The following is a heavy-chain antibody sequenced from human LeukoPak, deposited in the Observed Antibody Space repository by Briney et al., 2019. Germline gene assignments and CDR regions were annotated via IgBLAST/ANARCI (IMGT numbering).Heavy chain of an antibody. CDR3: ARDFCSSTSCYFDS. J-gene: IGHJ4*02. CDR2: ISAFNGNT. D-gene: IGHD2-2*01. CDR1: GYSFTTYG. Sequence: ASVKVSCKASGYSFTTYGITWVRQAPGQGLEWMGWISAFNGNTNYAQELQGRVTMTTDTSTSTAYMELRSLRSDDAAVYYCARDFCSSTSCYFDSWGQGTLVTVSS. V-gene: IGHV1-18*01.